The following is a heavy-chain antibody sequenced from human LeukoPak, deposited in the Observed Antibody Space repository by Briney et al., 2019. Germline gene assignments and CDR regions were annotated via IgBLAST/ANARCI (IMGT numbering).Heavy chain of an antibody. J-gene: IGHJ4*02. V-gene: IGHV4-34*01. CDR3: ARGGWSGDY. CDR1: GGSFSGYY. D-gene: IGHD1-26*01. CDR2: INHSGST. Sequence: TSETLSLTCAVYGGSFSGYYWSWIRQPPGKGQEWIGEINHSGSTNYNPSLKSRVTISVDTSKNQFSLKLSSVTAADTAVYYCARGGWSGDYWGQGTLVTVSS.